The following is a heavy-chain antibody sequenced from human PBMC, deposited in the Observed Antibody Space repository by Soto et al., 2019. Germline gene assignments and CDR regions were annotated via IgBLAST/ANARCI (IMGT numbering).Heavy chain of an antibody. CDR2: FDPEDGET. CDR3: ATIAASDNYYYYGMDV. J-gene: IGHJ6*02. D-gene: IGHD6-6*01. CDR1: GYTLTELS. V-gene: IGHV1-24*01. Sequence: VASVKVSCKVSGYTLTELSMHWVRQAPGKGLEWMGGFDPEDGETIYAQKFQGRVTMTEDTSTDTAYMELSSLRSEDTAVYYCATIAASDNYYYYGMDVWGQGTKVTVYS.